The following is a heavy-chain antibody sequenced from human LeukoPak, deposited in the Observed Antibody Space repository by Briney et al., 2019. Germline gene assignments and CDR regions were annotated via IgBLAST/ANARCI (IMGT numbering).Heavy chain of an antibody. D-gene: IGHD3-10*01. V-gene: IGHV3-73*01. J-gene: IGHJ4*02. CDR3: THYGSGSSYY. CDR1: GFTFSGSA. CDR2: IRSKANSYAT. Sequence: GGSLRLSCAASGFTFSGSAMHWVRQASGKGLEWGGRIRSKANSYATAYAASVKGRFTISRDVSKNTAYLQMNSLKTEDTAVYYCTHYGSGSSYYWGQGTLVTVSS.